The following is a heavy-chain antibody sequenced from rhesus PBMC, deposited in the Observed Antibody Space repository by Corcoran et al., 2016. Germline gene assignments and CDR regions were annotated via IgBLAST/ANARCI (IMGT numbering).Heavy chain of an antibody. J-gene: IGHJ4*01. D-gene: IGHD6-25*01. CDR3: ARDVAAAGTGSPY. V-gene: IGHV4-169*02. Sequence: QLQLQESGPGLVKPSETLSVTCAVSGGSISSSYWSWIRQAPGKGLEWIGYIYGSGSSTNYNPSLKSRVTLSVDTSKNQLSLKLSSVTTADTAMYYCARDVAAAGTGSPYWGQGVLVTVSS. CDR2: IYGSGSST. CDR1: GGSISSSY.